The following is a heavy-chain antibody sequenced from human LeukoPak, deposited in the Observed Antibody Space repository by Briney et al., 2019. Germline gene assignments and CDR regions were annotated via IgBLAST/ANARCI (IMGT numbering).Heavy chain of an antibody. CDR2: IWYDGSNK. J-gene: IGHJ6*02. D-gene: IGHD3-10*01. V-gene: IGHV3-33*01. CDR1: GFTFSSYG. Sequence: PGRSLRLSCAASGFTFSSYGMHWVRQAPGKGLEWVAVIWYDGSNKYYADSVKGRFTISRDNSKNTLYLQMNSLRAEDTAVYYCASDTMVRGVIFYGMDVWGQGTTVTVSS. CDR3: ASDTMVRGVIFYGMDV.